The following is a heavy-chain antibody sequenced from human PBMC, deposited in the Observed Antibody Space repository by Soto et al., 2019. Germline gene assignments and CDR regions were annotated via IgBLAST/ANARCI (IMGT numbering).Heavy chain of an antibody. V-gene: IGHV1-69*12. CDR2: FIPIFGTA. CDR3: ARYRYCSGGSCYYYNGMDV. CDR1: GGTFSSYA. D-gene: IGHD2-15*01. J-gene: IGHJ6*02. Sequence: QVQLVQSGAEVKKPGSSVKVSCKASGGTFSSYAITWVRQAPGQGLEWMGGFIPIFGTADYAQNFQGRVTITADESTSTAYMELSSLRSEDTAVYYCARYRYCSGGSCYYYNGMDVWGQGTTVTVSS.